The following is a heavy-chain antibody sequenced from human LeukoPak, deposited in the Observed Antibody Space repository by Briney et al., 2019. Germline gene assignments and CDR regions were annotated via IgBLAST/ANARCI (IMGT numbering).Heavy chain of an antibody. CDR2: ISSSSSYI. CDR3: ARELGRYCSGGSCYPLDY. Sequence: GGSLRLSCAASGFTFSSYGMNWVRQAPGKGLEWVSSISSSSSYIYYADSVEGRFTISRDNAKNSLYLQMNSLRAEDTAVYYCARELGRYCSGGSCYPLDYWGQGTLVTVSS. V-gene: IGHV3-21*01. CDR1: GFTFSSYG. D-gene: IGHD2-15*01. J-gene: IGHJ4*02.